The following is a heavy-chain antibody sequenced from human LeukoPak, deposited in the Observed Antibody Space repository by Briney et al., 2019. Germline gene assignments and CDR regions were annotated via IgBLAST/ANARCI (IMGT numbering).Heavy chain of an antibody. D-gene: IGHD3-22*01. Sequence: SETLSLTCTVSGGSISSHYWSWIRQPPGKGLEWIGYIYYSGSTNYNPSLKSRVTISVDTSKNQFSLKLSSVTAADTAVYYCARLHYDSSGYYRVGYYYYMDVWGKGTTVTVSS. CDR1: GGSISSHY. CDR2: IYYSGST. V-gene: IGHV4-59*11. CDR3: ARLHYDSSGYYRVGYYYYMDV. J-gene: IGHJ6*03.